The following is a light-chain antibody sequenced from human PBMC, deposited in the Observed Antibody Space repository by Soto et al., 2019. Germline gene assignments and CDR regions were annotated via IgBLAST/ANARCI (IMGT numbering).Light chain of an antibody. V-gene: IGKV1-39*01. CDR3: QQGYSTPWT. J-gene: IGKJ1*01. CDR2: AAS. Sequence: IQMTQSPSSLSASVGDRVTITCRASQTISTYLHWYQQKAGEAPKLLIYAASNLQGGVPSRFSGSGSGADVTRTINSLQPEDFATYYCQQGYSTPWTFGQGTRVEIK. CDR1: QTISTY.